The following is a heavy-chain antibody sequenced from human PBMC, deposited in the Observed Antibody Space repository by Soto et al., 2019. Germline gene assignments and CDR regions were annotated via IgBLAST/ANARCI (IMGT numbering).Heavy chain of an antibody. J-gene: IGHJ6*02. CDR2: IYYSGST. D-gene: IGHD6-19*01. V-gene: IGHV4-59*01. Sequence: QVQLQESGPGLVKPSETLSLTCTVSGGSISSYYWSWIRQPPGKGLEWIGYIYYSGSTNYNPSLKRRVTISVDTSKNQFSRKLSSVTAADTAVYYCAREDNSGWEGMDVWGQGTTVTVSS. CDR3: AREDNSGWEGMDV. CDR1: GGSISSYY.